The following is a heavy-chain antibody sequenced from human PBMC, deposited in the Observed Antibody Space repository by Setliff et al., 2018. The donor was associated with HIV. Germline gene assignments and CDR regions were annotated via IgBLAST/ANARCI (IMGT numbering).Heavy chain of an antibody. Sequence: ASVKVSCKASGYTFTSYGISWVRQAPGQGLEWMGWSSAYNGNTNYAQKLQGRVTMTTDTSTSTAYMELRSLRSYDTAVYYCAPGQLVYYNIPGAFDPWGQGTMFTVSS. D-gene: IGHD3-22*01. CDR3: APGQLVYYNIPGAFDP. J-gene: IGHJ3*01. CDR2: SSAYNGNT. V-gene: IGHV1-18*01. CDR1: GYTFTSYG.